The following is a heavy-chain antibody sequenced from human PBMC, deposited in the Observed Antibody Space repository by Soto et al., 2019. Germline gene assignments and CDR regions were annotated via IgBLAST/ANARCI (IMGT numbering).Heavy chain of an antibody. CDR3: ARDLLGLAVGHYHYYAMDV. Sequence: QVQLVQSGTEVKKPGASVKVSCKASGYTFTTYGINWVRQAPGQGLEWMGWITTYNGNTNYAQKFQGRVTMTTDTSTGTAYMELRSLTSDDTAVYYCARDLLGLAVGHYHYYAMDVWGQGTTVTVSS. V-gene: IGHV1-18*04. CDR2: ITTYNGNT. J-gene: IGHJ6*02. CDR1: GYTFTTYG. D-gene: IGHD6-19*01.